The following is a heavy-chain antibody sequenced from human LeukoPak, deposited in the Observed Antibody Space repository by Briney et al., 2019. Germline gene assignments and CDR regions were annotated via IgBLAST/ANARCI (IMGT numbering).Heavy chain of an antibody. J-gene: IGHJ4*02. CDR2: LNWNGDNT. V-gene: IGHV3-20*04. CDR1: GFTFHDHG. CDR3: AREEGPYFDC. Sequence: GGSLRLSCAASGFTFHDHGMSWVRRVPGKGLEWVSALNWNGDNTGYADSVKGRFTISRDNAKKSLYLQMNSLTAEDTAYYYCAREEGPYFDCWGQGTLVTVSS.